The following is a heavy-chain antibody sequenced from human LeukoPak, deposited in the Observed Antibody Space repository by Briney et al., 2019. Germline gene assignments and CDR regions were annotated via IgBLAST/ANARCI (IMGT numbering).Heavy chain of an antibody. J-gene: IGHJ3*02. CDR1: GFTFSSYS. CDR3: AIFRARAFDI. CDR2: ISSSSSTI. Sequence: GGSLRPSCAASGFTFSSYSMNWVRQAPGKGLEWVSYISSSSSTIYYADSVKGRFTISRDNAKNSLYLQMNSLRAEDTAVYYCAIFRARAFDIRGQGTMVTVSS. V-gene: IGHV3-48*01.